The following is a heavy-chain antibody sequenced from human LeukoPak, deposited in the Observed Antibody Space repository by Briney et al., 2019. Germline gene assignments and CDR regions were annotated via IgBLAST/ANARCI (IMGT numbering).Heavy chain of an antibody. CDR3: ARDPGDAFDI. Sequence: PSETLSLACTVSGGSISSGDYYWSWIRQPPGKGLEWIGYIYYSGSTYYNPSLKSRITISVDTSKNQFSLKLSSVTAADTAMYYCARDPGDAFDIWGQGTVVTVSS. CDR1: GGSISSGDYY. V-gene: IGHV4-30-4*08. CDR2: IYYSGST. J-gene: IGHJ3*02.